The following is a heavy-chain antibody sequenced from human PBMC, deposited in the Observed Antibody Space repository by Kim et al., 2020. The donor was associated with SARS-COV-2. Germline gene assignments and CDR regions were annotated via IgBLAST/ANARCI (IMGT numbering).Heavy chain of an antibody. D-gene: IGHD3-10*01. CDR3: ARDRGEALFDC. Sequence: GNGNTKHPRKFRGRVTITRETSASTAYMERRSLRSEDTAVYYCARDRGEALFDCWGQGTLVTVSS. V-gene: IGHV1-3*01. J-gene: IGHJ4*02. CDR2: GNGNT.